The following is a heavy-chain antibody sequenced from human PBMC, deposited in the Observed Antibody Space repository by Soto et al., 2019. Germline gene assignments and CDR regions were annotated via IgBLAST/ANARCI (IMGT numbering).Heavy chain of an antibody. CDR1: GSTFDDYA. CDR2: ISWDGGST. CDR3: AKEGIAAAGTFHYYYYGMDV. J-gene: IGHJ6*02. D-gene: IGHD6-13*01. Sequence: GGSLRLSCAASGSTFDDYAMHWVRQAPGKGLEWVSLISWDGGSTYYADSVKGRFTISRDNSKNSLYLQMNSLRAEDTALYYCAKEGIAAAGTFHYYYYGMDVWGQGTTVTVSS. V-gene: IGHV3-43D*04.